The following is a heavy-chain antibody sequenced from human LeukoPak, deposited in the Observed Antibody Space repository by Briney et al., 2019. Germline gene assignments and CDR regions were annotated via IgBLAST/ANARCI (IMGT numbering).Heavy chain of an antibody. CDR3: ARGGIAAAPFDP. CDR2: INWNGGST. D-gene: IGHD6-13*01. CDR1: GFTFDDYG. V-gene: IGHV3-20*01. J-gene: IGHJ5*02. Sequence: PGGSLRLSCAASGFTFDDYGMSWVRQAPGKGLEWVSGINWNGGSTGYADSVKGRFTISRDNAKNSLYLQMNSLRAEDTALYHCARGGIAAAPFDPWGQGTLVTVSS.